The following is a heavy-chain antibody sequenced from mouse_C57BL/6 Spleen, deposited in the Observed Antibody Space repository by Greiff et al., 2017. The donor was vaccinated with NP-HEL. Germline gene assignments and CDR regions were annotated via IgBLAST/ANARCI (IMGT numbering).Heavy chain of an antibody. V-gene: IGHV1-61*01. Sequence: VQLQQPGAELVRPGSSVKLSCKASGYTFTSYWMDWVKQRPGQGLEWIGNIYPSDSETHYNQKFKDKATMTVDKSSSTAYMQLSSLTSEDSAVYYCAREKIYSNYDLLDYWGQGTTLTVSS. CDR2: IYPSDSET. CDR1: GYTFTSYW. J-gene: IGHJ2*01. D-gene: IGHD2-5*01. CDR3: AREKIYSNYDLLDY.